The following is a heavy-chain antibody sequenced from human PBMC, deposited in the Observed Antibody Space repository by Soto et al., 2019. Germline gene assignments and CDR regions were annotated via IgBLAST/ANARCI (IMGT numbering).Heavy chain of an antibody. V-gene: IGHV2-5*02. CDR3: STRRGKIMDV. CDR1: GFSLITGGVS. D-gene: IGHD3-10*01. J-gene: IGHJ6*02. CDR2: ISGDDEK. Sequence: QITLKESGPTQVKPTQTLTLTCTFSGFSLITGGVSVAWIRQPPGKALEWLALISGDDEKRYSPSLKSRLTITKDNTKNQVGFKMTNMDPLDTATYYCSTRRGKIMDVWGQGTTVTVSS.